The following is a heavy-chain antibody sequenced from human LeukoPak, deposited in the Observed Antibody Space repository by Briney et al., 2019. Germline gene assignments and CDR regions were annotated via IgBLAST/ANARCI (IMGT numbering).Heavy chain of an antibody. D-gene: IGHD6-19*01. CDR1: GFTFSSYG. CDR2: IWYDGSNK. CDR3: ARGESGWYYYYYGMDV. Sequence: GGSLRLSCAASGFTFSSYGMHWVRQAPGKRLEWVAVIWYDGSNKYYADSVKGRFTISRDNSKNTLYLRMNSLRAEDTAVYYCARGESGWYYYYYGMDVWGQGTTVTVSS. J-gene: IGHJ6*02. V-gene: IGHV3-33*01.